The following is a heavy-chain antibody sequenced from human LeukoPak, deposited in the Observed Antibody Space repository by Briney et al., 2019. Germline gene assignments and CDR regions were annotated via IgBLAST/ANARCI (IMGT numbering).Heavy chain of an antibody. CDR1: GFTFWTSA. CDR2: ISSSGGNT. CDR3: ARDGPYYDFWSGYRNWFDP. J-gene: IGHJ5*02. V-gene: IGHV3-21*04. D-gene: IGHD3-3*01. Sequence: GGSLRLSCAASGFTFWTSAITWVRQAPGKGLEWVSHISSSGGNTYYADSVKGRFTISRDNAKNSLYLQMNSLRAEDTAVYYCARDGPYYDFWSGYRNWFDPWGQGTLVTVSS.